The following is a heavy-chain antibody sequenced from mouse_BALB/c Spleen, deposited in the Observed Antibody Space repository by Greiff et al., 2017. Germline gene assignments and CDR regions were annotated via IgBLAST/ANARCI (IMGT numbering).Heavy chain of an antibody. CDR2: INPSNGRT. J-gene: IGHJ4*01. V-gene: IGHV1S81*02. CDR1: GYTFTSYW. CDR3: ARYGYYGMDY. D-gene: IGHD1-1*02. Sequence: QVQLQQPGAELVKPGASVKLSCKASGYTFTSYWMHWVKQRPGQGLEWIGEINPSNGRTNYNEKFKSKATLTVDKSSSTAYMQLSSLTSEDSAVYYCARYGYYGMDYWGQGTSVTVSS.